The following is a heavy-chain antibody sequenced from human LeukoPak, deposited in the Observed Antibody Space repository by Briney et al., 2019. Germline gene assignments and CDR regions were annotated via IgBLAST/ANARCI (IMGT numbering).Heavy chain of an antibody. CDR3: ARDRGRRGITMRSEAFDI. CDR2: ISSSSSTI. CDR1: GFTFSSYS. V-gene: IGHV3-48*04. Sequence: GGSLRLSCAASGFTFSSYSMNWVRQAPGKGLEWVSYISSSSSTIYYADSVKGRFTISRDNAKNSLYLQMNSLRAEDTAVSYCARDRGRRGITMRSEAFDIWGQGTMVTVSS. D-gene: IGHD3-22*01. J-gene: IGHJ3*02.